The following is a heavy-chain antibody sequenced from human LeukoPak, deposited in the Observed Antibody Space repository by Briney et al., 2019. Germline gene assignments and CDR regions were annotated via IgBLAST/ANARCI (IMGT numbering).Heavy chain of an antibody. V-gene: IGHV1-18*01. J-gene: IGHJ4*02. Sequence: ASVKVSCKASGYTFTSYGISWVRQAPGQGLEWMGWISAYNGNTNYAQKLQGRVTMTTDTSTSTAYMELRSLRSDDTAVYYCARGQNFLYDSSGYYHKYYFEYWGQGTLVTVSS. CDR1: GYTFTSYG. D-gene: IGHD3-22*01. CDR3: ARGQNFLYDSSGYYHKYYFEY. CDR2: ISAYNGNT.